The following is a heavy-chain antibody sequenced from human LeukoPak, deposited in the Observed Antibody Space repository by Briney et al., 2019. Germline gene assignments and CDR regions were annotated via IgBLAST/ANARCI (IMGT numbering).Heavy chain of an antibody. CDR1: GYTFTGYY. V-gene: IGHV1-2*02. CDR2: INPNSGGT. Sequence: GASVKVSCKASGYTFTGYYMYWVRQAPGQGLEWMGWINPNSGGTNYAQKFQGRVTMTRDTSISTAYMELSRLRSDDTAVYYCAREDSAAGTVFDYWGQGTLVTVSS. J-gene: IGHJ4*02. CDR3: AREDSAAGTVFDY. D-gene: IGHD6-13*01.